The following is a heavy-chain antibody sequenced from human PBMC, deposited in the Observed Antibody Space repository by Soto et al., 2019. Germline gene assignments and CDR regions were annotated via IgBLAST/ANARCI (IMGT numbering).Heavy chain of an antibody. J-gene: IGHJ4*02. CDR3: ARDRSPHSWYSSSWFSPLYFDY. D-gene: IGHD6-13*01. CDR1: GFTLSSYW. CDR2: IKQDGSEK. Sequence: GGSMRLSCAASGFTLSSYWMSWVRQAPGKGLEWVANIKQDGSEKYYVDPVKGRFTISRDNAKNSLYQQMNSLRAEDTAVYYCARDRSPHSWYSSSWFSPLYFDYWGQGTLVTVSS. V-gene: IGHV3-7*03.